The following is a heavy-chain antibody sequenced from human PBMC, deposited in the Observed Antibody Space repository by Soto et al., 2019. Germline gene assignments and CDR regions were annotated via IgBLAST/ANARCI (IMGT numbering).Heavy chain of an antibody. CDR2: INAGNGNT. J-gene: IGHJ6*02. V-gene: IGHV1-3*01. D-gene: IGHD6-13*01. CDR3: GRVLESSSTQPYYGMDV. Sequence: ASVKVSCKASGYTFTSYAMHWVRQAPGQRLEWMGWINAGNGNTKYSQKFQGRVTITRDTSASTAYMELSSLRSEDTAVYYCGRVLESSSTQPYYGMDVWGQGTTVTVSS. CDR1: GYTFTSYA.